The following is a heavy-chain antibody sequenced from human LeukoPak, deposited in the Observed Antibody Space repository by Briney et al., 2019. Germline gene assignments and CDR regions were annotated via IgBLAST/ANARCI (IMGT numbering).Heavy chain of an antibody. CDR1: GYTFTSYG. Sequence: GASVKVSCKASGYTFTSYGISWVRQAPGQGLEWMGWMNPNSGNTNYAQKLQGRVTMTTDTSTSTAYMELRSLRSDDTAVYYCARDGGRALWSYWGQGTLVTVSS. CDR3: ARDGGRALWSY. V-gene: IGHV1-18*01. CDR2: MNPNSGNT. J-gene: IGHJ4*02. D-gene: IGHD5-18*01.